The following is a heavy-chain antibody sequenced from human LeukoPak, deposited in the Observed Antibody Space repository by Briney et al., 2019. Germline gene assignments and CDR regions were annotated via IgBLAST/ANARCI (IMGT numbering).Heavy chain of an antibody. V-gene: IGHV4-59*01. CDR2: IYYSGSN. CDR1: GGSITSYY. J-gene: IGHJ4*02. Sequence: PSETLSLTCTVSGGSITSYYLSWIRQPPGKGLEWMGYIYYSGSNNYNPSLKSRVTMSVDTSKNQFSLMLSSVTAADTAVYYCAIDYGDYPPDYWGQGTLVTVSS. D-gene: IGHD4-17*01. CDR3: AIDYGDYPPDY.